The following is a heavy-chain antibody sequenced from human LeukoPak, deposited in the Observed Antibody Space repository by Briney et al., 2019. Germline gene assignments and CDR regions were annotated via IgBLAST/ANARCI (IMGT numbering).Heavy chain of an antibody. V-gene: IGHV3-23*01. D-gene: IGHD1-26*01. CDR2: ISGSGGST. CDR3: ARGVGATFHDAFDI. CDR1: GFTFSSYA. J-gene: IGHJ3*02. Sequence: PGGSLRLSCAASGFTFSSYAMSWVRQAPGKGLEWVSAISGSGGSTYYADSVKGRFTISRDNAKNSLYLQMNSLRAEDTAVYYCARGVGATFHDAFDIWGQGTMVTVSS.